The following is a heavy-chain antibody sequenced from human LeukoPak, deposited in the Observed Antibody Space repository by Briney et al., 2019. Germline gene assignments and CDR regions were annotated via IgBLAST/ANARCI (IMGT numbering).Heavy chain of an antibody. CDR2: IYYSGST. V-gene: IGHV4-31*03. D-gene: IGHD1-26*01. J-gene: IGHJ4*02. CDR1: GGSISSGGYY. Sequence: SQTLSLTCTVSGGSISSGGYYWSWIRQHPGKGLEWIGYIYYSGSTYYNPSLKSRLTISVDTSKNQFSLKLSSVTAADTAVYYCASCVVGATEGLFDYWGQGTLVTVSS. CDR3: ASCVVGATEGLFDY.